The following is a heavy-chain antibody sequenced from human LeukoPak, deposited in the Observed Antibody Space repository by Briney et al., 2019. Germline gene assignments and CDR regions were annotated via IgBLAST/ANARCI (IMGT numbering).Heavy chain of an antibody. V-gene: IGHV1-2*02. Sequence: ASVKVSCKASGGTFSSYAISWVRQAPGQGLEWMGWINPNSGGTNYEQKFQGRVNMTRDTSISTAYMELSRLRSDDTAVYYCARENCSGGSCYSYFDYWGQGALVTVSS. J-gene: IGHJ4*02. D-gene: IGHD2-15*01. CDR2: INPNSGGT. CDR3: ARENCSGGSCYSYFDY. CDR1: GGTFSSYA.